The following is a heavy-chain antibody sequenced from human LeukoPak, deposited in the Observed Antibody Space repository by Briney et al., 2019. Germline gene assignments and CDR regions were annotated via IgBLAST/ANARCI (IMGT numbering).Heavy chain of an antibody. D-gene: IGHD2-15*01. CDR3: ARVRPIYCSGGSCYSDY. J-gene: IGHJ4*02. CDR2: INPSGGST. Sequence: ASVKVSCKASGYTFTSYYMHWVRQAPGQGLEWMGIINPSGGSTSYAQKFQGRVTMTRDTSTSTVYMELSSLRSEDTAVYHCARVRPIYCSGGSCYSDYWGQGTLVTVSS. CDR1: GYTFTSYY. V-gene: IGHV1-46*01.